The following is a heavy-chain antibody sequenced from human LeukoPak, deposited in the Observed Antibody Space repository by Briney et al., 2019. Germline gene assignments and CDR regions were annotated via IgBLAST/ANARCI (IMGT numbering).Heavy chain of an antibody. V-gene: IGHV1-2*06. J-gene: IGHJ6*03. CDR2: INPTTGVA. CDR3: ARLDRNRYYLDV. CDR1: GYTFTVHY. D-gene: IGHD1-1*01. Sequence: GASVNVSCKTSGYTFTVHYMNWVRQAPGQGLEWMGRINPTTGVANYAQKFQGRITVTRDTSINTAYMELSSLTSDDTAVYYCARLDRNRYYLDVWGQGTTVTVSS.